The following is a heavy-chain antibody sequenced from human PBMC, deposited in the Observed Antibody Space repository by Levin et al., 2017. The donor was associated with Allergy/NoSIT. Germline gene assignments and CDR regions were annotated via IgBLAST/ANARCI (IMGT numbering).Heavy chain of an antibody. V-gene: IGHV3-53*01. CDR3: ARDPRGYSGYDFY. J-gene: IGHJ4*02. CDR1: GFTVSSNY. D-gene: IGHD5-12*01. Sequence: TGGSLRLSCAASGFTVSSNYMSWVRQAPGKGLEWVSVIYSGGSTYYADSVKGRFTISRDNSKNTLYLQMNSLRAEDTAVYYCARDPRGYSGYDFYWGQGTLVTVSS. CDR2: IYSGGST.